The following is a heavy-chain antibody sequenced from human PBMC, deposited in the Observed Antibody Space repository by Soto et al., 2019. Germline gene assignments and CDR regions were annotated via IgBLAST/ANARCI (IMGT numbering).Heavy chain of an antibody. CDR1: GFTFSSYS. CDR3: ARGNEYYDSSGPTWFDP. Sequence: PGGSLRLSCAASGFTFSSYSMNWVRQAPGKGLEWVSSISSSSSYIYYADSVKGRFTISRDNAKNSLYLQMNSLRAEDTAVYYCARGNEYYDSSGPTWFDPCGQGPLLTVSS. D-gene: IGHD3-22*01. J-gene: IGHJ5*02. V-gene: IGHV3-21*01. CDR2: ISSSSSYI.